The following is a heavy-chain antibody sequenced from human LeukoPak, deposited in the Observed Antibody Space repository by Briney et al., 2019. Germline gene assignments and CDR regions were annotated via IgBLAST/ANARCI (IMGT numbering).Heavy chain of an antibody. CDR2: IYSGGST. CDR1: GFTVSSNY. CDR3: ARDGVRAGGNRGVVFDY. Sequence: GGSLRLSCAASGFTVSSNYMSWVRQAPGKGLEWVSVIYSGGSTYYADYVKGRFTISRENSKNTLYLQMNSLRAEDTAVYYCARDGVRAGGNRGVVFDYWGQGTLVTVSS. D-gene: IGHD4-23*01. J-gene: IGHJ4*02. V-gene: IGHV3-53*01.